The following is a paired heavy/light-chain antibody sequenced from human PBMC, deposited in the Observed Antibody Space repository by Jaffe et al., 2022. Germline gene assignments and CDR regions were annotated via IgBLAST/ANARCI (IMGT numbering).Light chain of an antibody. CDR2: SAS. V-gene: IGKV1-9*01. CDR1: QDISSH. CDR3: QQLNSYPLS. Sequence: DIQLIQSPFFLSASVGDRVTISCRASQDISSHLAWYQQKPGKAPKLLIYSASTLQNGVPSRFSGSGSGTEFTLTISSLQPEDFATYYCQQLNSYPLSFGPGTKVDIK. J-gene: IGKJ3*01.
Heavy chain of an antibody. CDR2: IDGSGDST. CDR3: AKVVYYDYIWGSYRNYYFDN. J-gene: IGHJ4*02. V-gene: IGHV3-23*01. Sequence: EVLLLESGGGLVQAGGSLRLSCAASGFTFSNYAMNWVRQAPGKGLEWVSGIDGSGDSTFYADSVKGRFTISRDNSANTLSLQMDSLRAEDTAVYYCAKVVYYDYIWGSYRNYYFDNWGQGALVTVSS. D-gene: IGHD3-16*02. CDR1: GFTFSNYA.